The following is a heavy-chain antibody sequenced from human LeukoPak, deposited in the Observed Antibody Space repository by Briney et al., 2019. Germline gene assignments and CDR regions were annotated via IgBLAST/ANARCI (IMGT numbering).Heavy chain of an antibody. Sequence: ASVKVSCKASGYTFTGYYMHWVRQAPGQGLEWMGWINPNSGGTNYAQKFQGRVTMTRDTSISTAYMELSRLRSDDTAVYYCARTAKYSSGWHAYYYYMDVWGKGTTVTVSS. CDR1: GYTFTGYY. J-gene: IGHJ6*03. CDR3: ARTAKYSSGWHAYYYYMDV. V-gene: IGHV1-2*02. D-gene: IGHD6-19*01. CDR2: INPNSGGT.